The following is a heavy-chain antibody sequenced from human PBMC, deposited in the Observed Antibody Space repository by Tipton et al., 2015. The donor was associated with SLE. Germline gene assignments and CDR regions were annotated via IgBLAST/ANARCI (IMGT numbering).Heavy chain of an antibody. CDR1: GGSISSTSSF. D-gene: IGHD2-21*01. V-gene: IGHV4-39*07. J-gene: IGHJ4*02. CDR2: IYHSGST. Sequence: TLSLTCTVSGGSISSTSSFWGWIRQPPGKGLEWIGNIYHSGSTYYNPSLTSRVTISVDTTKNHLSLRLISVTAADTAIFYCARGDCFAYSGSFDSWGQGALVSVSS. CDR3: ARGDCFAYSGSFDS.